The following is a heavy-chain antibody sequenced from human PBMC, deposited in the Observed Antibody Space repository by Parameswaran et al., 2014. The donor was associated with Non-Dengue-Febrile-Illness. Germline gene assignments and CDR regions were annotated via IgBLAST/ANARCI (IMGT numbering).Heavy chain of an antibody. J-gene: IGHJ4*02. D-gene: IGHD5-18*01. Sequence: RWIRQPPGKGLEWIGYIYYSGSTYYNPSLKSRVTISVDTSKNQFSLKLSSVTAADTAVYYCARDLPAMVPLDWGQGTLVTVSS. CDR2: IYYSGST. V-gene: IGHV4-31*02. CDR3: ARDLPAMVPLD.